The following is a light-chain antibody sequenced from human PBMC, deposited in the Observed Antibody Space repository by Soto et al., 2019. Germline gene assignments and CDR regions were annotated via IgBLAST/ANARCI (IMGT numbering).Light chain of an antibody. CDR3: LQHITYPWT. CDR1: QGISNY. J-gene: IGKJ1*01. V-gene: IGKV1-17*03. CDR2: AAS. Sequence: DIPMIQSPSAMSASVGDRVTITCRASQGISNYFAWFQQKPGKVPKRLISAASSLQSGVPSRFRGSGSGTEFTLTISSLQPEDCATYYCLQHITYPWTFGQGTKVEIK.